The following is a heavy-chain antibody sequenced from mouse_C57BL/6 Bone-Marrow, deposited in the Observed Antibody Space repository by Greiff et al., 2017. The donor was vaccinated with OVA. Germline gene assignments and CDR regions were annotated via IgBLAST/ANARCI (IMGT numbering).Heavy chain of an antibody. CDR1: GYTFTDYH. J-gene: IGHJ1*03. V-gene: IGHV1-26*01. CDR3: ARVSTTVWYFDV. Sequence: EVQLQQSGPELVKPGASVKISCKASGYTFTDYHMNWVKQSHGKSLEWIGDINPNNGGTSYNQKFKGKATLTVDKSSSTAYMELRSLTSEDSAVYYCARVSTTVWYFDVWGTGTTVTVSS. D-gene: IGHD1-1*01. CDR2: INPNNGGT.